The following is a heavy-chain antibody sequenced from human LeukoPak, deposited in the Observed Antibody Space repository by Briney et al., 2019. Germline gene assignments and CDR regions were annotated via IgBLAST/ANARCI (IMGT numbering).Heavy chain of an antibody. CDR1: GGTFSSYA. Sequence: SVKVSCKASGGTFSSYAISWVRQAPGQGLEWRGGIIPIFGTANYAQKFQGRVTITTDESTSTAYMELSSLRSEDTAVYYCARSKGIAARRLDYFDYWGQGTLVTVSS. J-gene: IGHJ4*02. D-gene: IGHD6-6*01. V-gene: IGHV1-69*05. CDR3: ARSKGIAARRLDYFDY. CDR2: IIPIFGTA.